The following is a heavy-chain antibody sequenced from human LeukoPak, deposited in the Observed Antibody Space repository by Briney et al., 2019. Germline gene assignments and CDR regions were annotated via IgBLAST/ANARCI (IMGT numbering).Heavy chain of an antibody. CDR3: ARNKSSSSWYPYYYYMDV. V-gene: IGHV3-7*01. Sequence: GGSLRLSCAASGFTFSSYWMSWVRQAPGKGLEWVANIKQDGSEKYYVDSVKGRFTISRDNAKNSLYLQMNSLRAEDTAVYYCARNKSSSSWYPYYYYMDVWGKGTTVTVSS. CDR1: GFTFSSYW. D-gene: IGHD6-13*01. J-gene: IGHJ6*03. CDR2: IKQDGSEK.